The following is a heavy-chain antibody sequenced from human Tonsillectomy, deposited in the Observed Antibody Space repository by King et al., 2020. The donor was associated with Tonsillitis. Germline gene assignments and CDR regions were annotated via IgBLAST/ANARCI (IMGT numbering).Heavy chain of an antibody. CDR2: IWYDGSNK. V-gene: IGHV3-33*08. D-gene: IGHD5-18*01. CDR1: GFSFYSYG. J-gene: IGHJ4*02. CDR3: ARDSGVSYGAADY. Sequence: VQLVESGGGVVQPGRSLRLSCAASGFSFYSYGMHWVRQAPGKGLEWVVVIWYDGSNKLYADAVKGRFTISRDNSKNTLYLQMNSLRAEDTAVYYCARDSGVSYGAADYWGQGTLVTVSS.